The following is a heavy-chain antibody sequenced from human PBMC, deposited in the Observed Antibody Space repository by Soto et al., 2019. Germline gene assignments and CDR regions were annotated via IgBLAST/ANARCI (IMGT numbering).Heavy chain of an antibody. Sequence: GESLKISCKGSGYTFTDYWIGWVRQLPGKGLEWMGIIYPGDSDTRYSPSFQGHVTITVDKSTSTAYLQWNTLKASDTAMYYWAKHISIFQTYYYAMGVWGKGTAVPFPT. V-gene: IGHV5-51*01. CDR1: GYTFTDYW. CDR2: IYPGDSDT. D-gene: IGHD3-3*02. J-gene: IGHJ6*04. CDR3: AKHISIFQTYYYAMGV.